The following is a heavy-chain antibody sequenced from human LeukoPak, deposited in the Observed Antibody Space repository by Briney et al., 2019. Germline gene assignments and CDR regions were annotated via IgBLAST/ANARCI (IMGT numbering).Heavy chain of an antibody. D-gene: IGHD3-3*01. V-gene: IGHV3-11*01. CDR2: ISSSGSTI. CDR1: GFTFSDYY. J-gene: IGHJ4*02. CDR3: ARVRKAPYYFDY. Sequence: GGSLRLSCAASGFTFSDYYMSWIRQAPGKGLEWVSYISSSGSTIYYADSVKGRFTISRDNAKNSLCLQMNSLRAEDTAVYYCARVRKAPYYFDYWGQGTLVTVSS.